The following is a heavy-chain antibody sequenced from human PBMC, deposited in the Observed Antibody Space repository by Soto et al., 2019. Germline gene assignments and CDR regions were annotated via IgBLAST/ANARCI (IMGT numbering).Heavy chain of an antibody. CDR3: ARGRDYGDYYYYYYMDV. CDR1: GGSFSGYH. J-gene: IGHJ6*03. V-gene: IGHV4-34*01. Sequence: QVQLKQWGAGLLKPSGTLSLTCAVYGGSFSGYHWSWIRQPPGKGLEWIGEINHSGSTNYNPSRKSRVTISVDTSENQFSLKLSSVTAADTAVYYCARGRDYGDYYYYYYMDVWGKGTTVTVSS. CDR2: INHSGST. D-gene: IGHD4-17*01.